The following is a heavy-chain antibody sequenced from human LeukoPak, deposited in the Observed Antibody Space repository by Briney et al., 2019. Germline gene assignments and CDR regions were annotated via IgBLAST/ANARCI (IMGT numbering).Heavy chain of an antibody. CDR3: VKGTTFCDY. V-gene: IGHV3-23*01. CDR2: ISGSGGRT. J-gene: IGHJ4*02. D-gene: IGHD1-1*01. CDR1: GFTVSNYY. Sequence: GGSLRLSCAASGFTVSNYYMSWVRQAPEKGLEWVSAISGSGGRTYYADAVKGRSTISRDNSNNILLVQMNSLRLEDTGVYYFVKGTTFCDYWGEGTLVTV.